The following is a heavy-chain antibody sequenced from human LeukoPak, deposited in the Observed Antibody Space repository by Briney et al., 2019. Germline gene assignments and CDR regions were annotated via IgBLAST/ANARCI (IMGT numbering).Heavy chain of an antibody. V-gene: IGHV1-69*04. Sequence: SVRVSCKTSGGXFSSSAITWVRQAPGQGLEWMGRIIPVLNITTYAQKFQGRVTITADTSTSTVYMELSSLRSEETAVYYCARDQGLTAPPPYGLDVWGQGTTVIVSS. D-gene: IGHD5-18*01. CDR1: GGXFSSSA. CDR3: ARDQGLTAPPPYGLDV. J-gene: IGHJ6*02. CDR2: IIPVLNIT.